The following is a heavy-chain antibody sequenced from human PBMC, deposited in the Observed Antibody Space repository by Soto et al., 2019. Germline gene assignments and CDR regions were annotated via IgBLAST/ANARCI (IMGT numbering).Heavy chain of an antibody. CDR2: IYYSGST. CDR1: GGSISSYY. V-gene: IGHV4-59*08. J-gene: IGHJ4*02. CDR3: VRHVGATYYFDY. Sequence: PSETLSLTCTVSGGSISSYYWSWIRQPPGKGLEWIGYIYYSGSTNYNPSLKSRVTISVDTSKNQFSLKLSSVTAADTAVYYCVRHVGATYYFDYWGQGTLVTVSS. D-gene: IGHD1-26*01.